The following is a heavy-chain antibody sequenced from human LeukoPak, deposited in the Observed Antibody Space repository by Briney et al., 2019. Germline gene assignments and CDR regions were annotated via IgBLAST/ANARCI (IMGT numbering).Heavy chain of an antibody. D-gene: IGHD5-18*01. Sequence: SVKVSCKASGGTFSSYAISWVRQAPGQGLEWMGRIIPILGIANYAQKFQGRVTMTEDTSTDTAYMELSSLRSEDTAVYYCATDIVRDTAMVLLDYWGQGTLVTVSS. CDR3: ATDIVRDTAMVLLDY. J-gene: IGHJ4*02. V-gene: IGHV1-69*04. CDR1: GGTFSSYA. CDR2: IIPILGIA.